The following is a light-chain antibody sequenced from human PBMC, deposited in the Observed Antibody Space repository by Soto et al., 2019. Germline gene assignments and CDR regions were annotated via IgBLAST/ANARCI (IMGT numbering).Light chain of an antibody. V-gene: IGLV2-14*01. CDR2: DVS. J-gene: IGLJ1*01. CDR3: CSYTRSGTLI. CDR1: SGDIGDYNY. Sequence: QSVLTQPASVSGSPGQSITISCVGTSGDIGDYNYVSWYQQHPGKVPKVIIYDVSNRPSGVSYRFSGTKSGNTASLTVPGLQAEDEADYYCCSYTRSGTLIFGTGTKLTVL.